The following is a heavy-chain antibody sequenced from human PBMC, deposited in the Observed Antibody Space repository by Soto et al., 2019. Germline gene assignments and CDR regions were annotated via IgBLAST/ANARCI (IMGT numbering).Heavy chain of an antibody. D-gene: IGHD2-2*01. V-gene: IGHV1-18*01. Sequence: GASVKVSCKASGYTFIEHGISWVRQAPGQGLEWMGWISTYNGDRKYAQNFQGRVIMTTDTSTTTAYMELTSLTSDDTAVYYCAREYCTRSSCYGSDFWGQGNLVTVSS. CDR2: ISTYNGDR. CDR1: GYTFIEHG. J-gene: IGHJ4*02. CDR3: AREYCTRSSCYGSDF.